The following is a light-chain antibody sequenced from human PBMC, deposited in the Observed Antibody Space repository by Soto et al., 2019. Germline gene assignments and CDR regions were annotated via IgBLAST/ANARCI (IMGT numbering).Light chain of an antibody. Sequence: EIVLTQSPATLSLSPGERATPSCRASQSVSSYLAWYQQKPGQAPRLLIYDASNRATGSPARFSGSGSGTDFTLTISSLEPEDFSVYYCQQRSNWPPATFGQGTRLEIK. CDR3: QQRSNWPPAT. V-gene: IGKV3-11*01. J-gene: IGKJ5*01. CDR2: DAS. CDR1: QSVSSY.